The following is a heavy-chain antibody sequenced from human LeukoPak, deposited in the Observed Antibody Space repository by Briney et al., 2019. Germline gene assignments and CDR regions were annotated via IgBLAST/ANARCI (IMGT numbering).Heavy chain of an antibody. D-gene: IGHD6-13*01. CDR2: ISGSGGST. V-gene: IGHV3-23*01. Sequence: GGSLRLSCAASGFTFSSYAMSWVRQAPGKGLEWVSVISGSGGSTYYADSVKGRFTISRDNSKNTLYLQMNSLGAEDTAVYYCAKERTYSSSWYEFDYWGQGTLVTVSS. CDR1: GFTFSSYA. CDR3: AKERTYSSSWYEFDY. J-gene: IGHJ4*02.